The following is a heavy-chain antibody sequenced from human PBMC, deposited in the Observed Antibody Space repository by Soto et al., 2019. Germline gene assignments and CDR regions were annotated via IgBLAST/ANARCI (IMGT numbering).Heavy chain of an antibody. CDR1: GITFNTYA. V-gene: IGHV3-23*01. J-gene: IGHJ6*02. Sequence: EAQLLESGGGVVQPGGSLRLSCAASGITFNTYAMSWVRQSPGKGLEWVATIGPSDMQSADFVEGRFTISRDSFNNTMSLHMSSLRAEDTAIYFCAGDYLCHNSLNGNYYSYGMDVWGQGTTVTVSS. CDR3: AGDYLCHNSLNGNYYSYGMDV. CDR2: IGPSDM. D-gene: IGHD4-17*01.